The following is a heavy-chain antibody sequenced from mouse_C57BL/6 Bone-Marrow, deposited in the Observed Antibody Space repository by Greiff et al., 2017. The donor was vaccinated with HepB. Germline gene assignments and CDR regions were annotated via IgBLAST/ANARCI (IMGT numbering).Heavy chain of an antibody. J-gene: IGHJ3*01. CDR1: GFTFSSYA. CDR3: ASQVVATPFAY. Sequence: EVKLMESGGGLVKPGGSLKLSCAASGFTFSSYAMSWVRQTPEKRLEWVATISDGGSYTYYPDNVKGRFTISRDNAKNNLYLQMSHLKSEDTAMYYCASQVVATPFAYWGQGTLVTVSA. CDR2: ISDGGSYT. V-gene: IGHV5-4*03. D-gene: IGHD1-1*01.